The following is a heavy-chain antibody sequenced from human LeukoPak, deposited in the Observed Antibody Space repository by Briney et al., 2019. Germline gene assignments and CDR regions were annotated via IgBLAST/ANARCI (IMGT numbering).Heavy chain of an antibody. CDR2: MNPNRCNT. D-gene: IGHD3-9*01. V-gene: IGHV1-8*03. J-gene: IGHJ6*03. CDR3: ARARRYFDWLSYYYYMDV. CDR1: GYIFTSYD. Sequence: GASVKVSCKTSGYIFTSYDINWVRQATGQGREWMGWMNPNRCNTGYAQKFQGRVTIIRNTSISTAYMELSSLRSEDTAVYYCARARRYFDWLSYYYYMDVWGKGTTVTVSS.